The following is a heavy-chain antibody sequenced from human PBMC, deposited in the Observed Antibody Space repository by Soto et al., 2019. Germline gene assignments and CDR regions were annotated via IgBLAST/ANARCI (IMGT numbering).Heavy chain of an antibody. D-gene: IGHD5-18*01. J-gene: IGHJ6*02. CDR1: GFTFGDYA. Sequence: PVGSLRLSCTASGFTFGDYAMSWVRQAPGKGLEWVGFIRSKAYGGTTEYAASVKGRFTISRDDSKSIAYLQMNSLKTEDTAVYYCTRVGSYGWGFHYYYYYGMDVWGQGTTVTVSS. CDR2: IRSKAYGGTT. V-gene: IGHV3-49*04. CDR3: TRVGSYGWGFHYYYYYGMDV.